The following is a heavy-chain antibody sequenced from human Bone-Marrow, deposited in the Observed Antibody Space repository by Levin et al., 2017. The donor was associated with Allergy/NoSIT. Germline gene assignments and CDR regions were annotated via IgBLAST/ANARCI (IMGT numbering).Heavy chain of an antibody. CDR2: IKSKTDGGTT. CDR3: TTLTSGVPAAMVYIVSDYYYYGMDV. CDR1: GFTFSNAW. V-gene: IGHV3-15*01. J-gene: IGHJ6*02. Sequence: PGGSLRLSCAASGFTFSNAWMSWVRQAPGKGLEWVGRIKSKTDGGTTDYAAPVKGRFTISRDDSKNTLYLQMNSLKTEDTAVYYCTTLTSGVPAAMVYIVSDYYYYGMDVWGQGTTVTVSS. D-gene: IGHD2-2*01.